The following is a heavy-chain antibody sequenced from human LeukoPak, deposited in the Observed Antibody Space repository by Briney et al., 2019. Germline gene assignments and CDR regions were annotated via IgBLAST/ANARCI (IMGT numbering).Heavy chain of an antibody. D-gene: IGHD5-12*01. V-gene: IGHV4-34*01. CDR1: GGSFSGYY. CDR3: ARGGVVATTEGAFDY. CDR2: INHSGST. J-gene: IGHJ4*02. Sequence: PSETLSLTCAVYGGSFSGYYWSWIRQPPGKGLEWIGEINHSGSTNYNPSLKSRVTISVDTSKNQFSLKLSSVTAADTAVYYCARGGVVATTEGAFDYWGQGTLVTVSS.